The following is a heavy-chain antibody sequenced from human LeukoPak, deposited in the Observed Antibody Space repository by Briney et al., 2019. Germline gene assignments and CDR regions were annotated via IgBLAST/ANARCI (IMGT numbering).Heavy chain of an antibody. CDR3: AKASAAAGSFDY. D-gene: IGHD6-13*01. V-gene: IGHV3-23*01. Sequence: GGSLRLSCAASGFTFSSYAMSWVRQAPGKGLEWVSAISGSGGSTYYADSVKGRFTTSRDNSKNTLYLQMNSLRAEDTAVYYCAKASAAAGSFDYWGQGTLVTVSS. J-gene: IGHJ4*02. CDR1: GFTFSSYA. CDR2: ISGSGGST.